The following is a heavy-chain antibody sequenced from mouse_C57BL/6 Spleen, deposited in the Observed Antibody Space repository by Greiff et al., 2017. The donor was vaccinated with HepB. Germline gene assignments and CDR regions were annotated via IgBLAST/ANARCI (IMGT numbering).Heavy chain of an antibody. V-gene: IGHV5-17*01. D-gene: IGHD2-4*01. J-gene: IGHJ4*01. CDR2: ISSGSSTI. CDR3: ARSYYDCDGYYAMDY. Sequence: EVKLVESGGGLVKPGGSLKLSCAASGFTFSDYGMHWVRQPPEKGLEWVAYISSGSSTIYYADTVKGRFTISRDNAKNTLFLQMTSLRSEDTAMYYCARSYYDCDGYYAMDYWGQGTSVTVSS. CDR1: GFTFSDYG.